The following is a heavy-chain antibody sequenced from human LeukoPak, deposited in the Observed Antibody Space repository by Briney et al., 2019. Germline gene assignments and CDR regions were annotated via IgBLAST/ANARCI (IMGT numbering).Heavy chain of an antibody. CDR2: IYYSGST. CDR3: ASKAPGHYYFDY. V-gene: IGHV4-31*03. J-gene: IGHJ4*02. Sequence: SETLSLTCTVSGGSISSGGYYWSWIRQHPGKGLEWIGYIYYSGSTYYNPSLKSRVTISVDTSKNQFSLKLSSVTAADTAVYYCASKAPGHYYFDYWGQGTLVTVSS. CDR1: GGSISSGGYY. D-gene: IGHD7-27*01.